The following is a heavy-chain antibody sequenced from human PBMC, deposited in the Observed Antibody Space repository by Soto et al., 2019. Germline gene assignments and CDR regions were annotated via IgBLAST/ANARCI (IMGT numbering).Heavy chain of an antibody. V-gene: IGHV4-59*01. J-gene: IGHJ6*03. CDR1: GGSISSYY. D-gene: IGHD3-16*01. Sequence: SETLSLTCTVSGGSISSYYWSWVRQPPGKGLEWIGYIYYSGSTNYNPSLKSRVTISVDTSKNQFSLKLSSVTAADTAVYYCARSYVTLPASYTNYRTVGGKGTRFTFS. CDR2: IYYSGST. CDR3: ARSYVTLPASYTNYRTV.